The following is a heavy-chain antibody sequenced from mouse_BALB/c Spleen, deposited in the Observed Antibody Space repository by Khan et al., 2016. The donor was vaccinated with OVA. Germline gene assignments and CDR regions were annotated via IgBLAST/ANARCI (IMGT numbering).Heavy chain of an antibody. CDR2: INTYTGEP. J-gene: IGHJ4*01. V-gene: IGHV9-3-1*01. CDR3: ARVGYNGTMDY. Sequence: LVQCGPELKKPGETVKISCKASGYTFTIYGMNWVRQAPGKGLKWMGWINTYTGEPTYADDFKGRFAFSLETSASTAFLQINNLKNEDTATYVCARVGYNGTMDYWVQGTSVTVSS. D-gene: IGHD2-14*01. CDR1: GYTFTIYG.